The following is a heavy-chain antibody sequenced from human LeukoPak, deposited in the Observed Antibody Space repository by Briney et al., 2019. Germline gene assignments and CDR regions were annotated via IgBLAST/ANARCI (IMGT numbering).Heavy chain of an antibody. Sequence: AGGSLRLSCAASGLSFSNYEMMWVRQAPGKGLEWVAVISYDGSNKYYADSVKGRFTISRDNSKNTLYLQMNSLRADDTAVYYCARSQGVRGVLTRRGYFDYSGQGTLVTVSS. V-gene: IGHV3-30*04. D-gene: IGHD3-10*01. J-gene: IGHJ4*02. CDR2: ISYDGSNK. CDR3: ARSQGVRGVLTRRGYFDY. CDR1: GLSFSNYE.